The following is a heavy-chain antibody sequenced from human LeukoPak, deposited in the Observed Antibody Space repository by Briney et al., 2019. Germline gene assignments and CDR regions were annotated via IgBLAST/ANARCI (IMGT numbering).Heavy chain of an antibody. CDR3: ARSLLVLGGNKAFDI. CDR1: GGSISSSSYY. J-gene: IGHJ3*02. V-gene: IGHV4-30-2*01. D-gene: IGHD4-23*01. Sequence: SETLSLTCTVSGGSISSSSYYWSWIRQPPGKGLEWIGYIYHSGSTYYNPSLKSRVTISVDRSKNQFSLKLSSVTAADTAVYYCARSLLVLGGNKAFDIWGQGTMVTVSS. CDR2: IYHSGST.